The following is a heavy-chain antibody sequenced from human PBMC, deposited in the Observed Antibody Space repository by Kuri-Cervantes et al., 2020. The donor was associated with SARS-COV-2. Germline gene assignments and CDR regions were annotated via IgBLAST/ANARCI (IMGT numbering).Heavy chain of an antibody. Sequence: GESLKISCAASGFTFSSYWMSWVRQAPGKGLEWVANIKQDGSEKYYADSVKGRFTISRDNSKNTLYLQMNSLRAEDTAVYYCAKDQHGIVVVVAAIDYWGQGALVTVSS. CDR2: IKQDGSEK. J-gene: IGHJ4*02. D-gene: IGHD2-15*01. CDR1: GFTFSSYW. CDR3: AKDQHGIVVVVAAIDY. V-gene: IGHV3-7*01.